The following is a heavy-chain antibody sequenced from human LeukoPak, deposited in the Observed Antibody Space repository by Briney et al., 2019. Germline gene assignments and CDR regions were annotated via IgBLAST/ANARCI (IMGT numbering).Heavy chain of an antibody. D-gene: IGHD6-13*01. Sequence: PSETLSLTCTVSGGSISSYYWSWIRQPPGKELEWIGYIHYSGSTNYNPSLKSRVTMPVDTSKNQFSLKLTSVTAADTAVYYCARGGSSSSWPFYYWGQGTLVTVSS. CDR1: GGSISSYY. J-gene: IGHJ4*02. V-gene: IGHV4-59*01. CDR2: IHYSGST. CDR3: ARGGSSSSWPFYY.